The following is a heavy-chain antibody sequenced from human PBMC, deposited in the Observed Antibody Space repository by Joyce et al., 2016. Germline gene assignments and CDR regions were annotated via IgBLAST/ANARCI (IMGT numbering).Heavy chain of an antibody. V-gene: IGHV4-30-4*01. CDR2: IYYTGSR. CDR3: ARVTWFGDKGFDY. J-gene: IGHJ4*02. D-gene: IGHD3-10*01. Sequence: QVQLQESGPGLVKPSQTLSLTCSVSGGSISSGDYYWSWIRQPPGKGLEWIGYIYYTGSRYYNLSLKSRITMSVDTSKNQFSLKLSSVTAADTAVYYCARVTWFGDKGFDYWGQGTLVTVSS. CDR1: GGSISSGDYY.